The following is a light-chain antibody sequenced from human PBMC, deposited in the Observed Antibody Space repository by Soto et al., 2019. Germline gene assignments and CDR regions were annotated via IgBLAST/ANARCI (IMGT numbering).Light chain of an antibody. CDR1: HSLSTY. CDR2: SAS. V-gene: IGKV3-15*01. CDR3: HQYNDWPRT. J-gene: IGKJ1*01. Sequence: EIVLTQPPAPLSMSPGDRPTLSSRASHSLSTYLAWYQHQPGQAPRLLIYSASVRAAGVPARFSGSGSGTEFTLTISSLQSEDFAVYYCHQYNDWPRTFGQGTKVDIK.